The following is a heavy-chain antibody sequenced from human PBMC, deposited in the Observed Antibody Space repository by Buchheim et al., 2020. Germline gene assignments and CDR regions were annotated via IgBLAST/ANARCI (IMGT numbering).Heavy chain of an antibody. CDR2: INHSGST. D-gene: IGHD4-23*01. CDR1: GGSFSGYY. Sequence: QVQLQQWGAGLLKPSETLSLTCAVYGGSFSGYYWSWIRQPPGKGLEWIGEINHSGSTNYNPSLKSRVTISVDTSKNQFSLKLSSVTAADTAVYYCARAADHTVVNGARPTVWFDPWGQGTL. J-gene: IGHJ5*02. CDR3: ARAADHTVVNGARPTVWFDP. V-gene: IGHV4-34*01.